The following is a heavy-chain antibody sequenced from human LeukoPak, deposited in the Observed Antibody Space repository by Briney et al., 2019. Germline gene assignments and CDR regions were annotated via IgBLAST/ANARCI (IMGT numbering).Heavy chain of an antibody. CDR3: ARMLPSWAGKYNWFDP. J-gene: IGHJ5*02. V-gene: IGHV4-34*01. CDR1: GGSFSGYY. D-gene: IGHD7-27*01. Sequence: SETLSLTCAVYGGSFSGYYWSWIRQPPGKGLEWIGEINHSGSTNYNPSLKSRVTISVDTSKNQFSLKLSSVTAADTAVYYCARMLPSWAGKYNWFDPWGQGTLVTVSS. CDR2: INHSGST.